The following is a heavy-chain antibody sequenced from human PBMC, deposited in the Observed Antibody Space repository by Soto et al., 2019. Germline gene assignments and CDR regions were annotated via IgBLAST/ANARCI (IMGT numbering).Heavy chain of an antibody. CDR3: AKDRRDGYNWSDY. CDR1: GFSFTSYG. V-gene: IGHV3-30*18. J-gene: IGHJ4*02. Sequence: QVQLVQSGGGVVQSGRSLRLSCAASGFSFTSYGMHWIRQAPGKGLEWVALISSDGTDTYYADSVKGRFTISRDNSKNTLYLQMSSLRAEDTAVYYCAKDRRDGYNWSDYWGQGTLVAVSS. CDR2: ISSDGTDT. D-gene: IGHD5-12*01.